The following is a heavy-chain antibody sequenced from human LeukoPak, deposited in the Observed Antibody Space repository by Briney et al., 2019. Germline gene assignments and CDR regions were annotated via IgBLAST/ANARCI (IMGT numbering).Heavy chain of an antibody. CDR3: ATRGWNYYDSSGHPKNDAFDI. J-gene: IGHJ3*02. Sequence: GASVKVSCKVSGYTLTELSMHWVRQAPGKGLEWMGGFDPEDGETIYAQKFQGRVTMAEVTSTDTAYVELSSLRSEDAAVYYCATRGWNYYDSSGHPKNDAFDIWGQGTMVTVSS. CDR1: GYTLTELS. CDR2: FDPEDGET. D-gene: IGHD3-22*01. V-gene: IGHV1-24*01.